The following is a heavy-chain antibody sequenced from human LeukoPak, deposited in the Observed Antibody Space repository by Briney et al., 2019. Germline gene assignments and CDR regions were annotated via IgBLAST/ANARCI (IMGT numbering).Heavy chain of an antibody. Sequence: SETLSLTCTVSGVSISSGGYYWRWLRQHPGKGLEWIVYMYYSGSTYYNPSLKSRVTISVDTSKNQFSLKLSAVTAADTAVYYCATRAVGGRGSFDYWGQGTLVTGSS. D-gene: IGHD6-19*01. V-gene: IGHV4-31*03. CDR2: MYYSGST. J-gene: IGHJ4*02. CDR3: ATRAVGGRGSFDY. CDR1: GVSISSGGYY.